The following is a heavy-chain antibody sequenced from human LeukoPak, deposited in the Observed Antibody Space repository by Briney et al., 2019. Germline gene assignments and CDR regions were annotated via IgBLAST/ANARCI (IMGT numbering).Heavy chain of an antibody. CDR1: GYTFTSYY. D-gene: IGHD6-13*01. CDR2: INPSGGST. J-gene: IGHJ5*02. Sequence: ASVKVSCKASGYTFTSYYMHWVRQAPGQGLEWMGIINPSGGSTSYAQKFQGRVTMTRDTSTSTVYMELSSLRSEDTAVYYCARDAGAAAGTGNWFDPWGQGTLVTVSS. V-gene: IGHV1-46*01. CDR3: ARDAGAAAGTGNWFDP.